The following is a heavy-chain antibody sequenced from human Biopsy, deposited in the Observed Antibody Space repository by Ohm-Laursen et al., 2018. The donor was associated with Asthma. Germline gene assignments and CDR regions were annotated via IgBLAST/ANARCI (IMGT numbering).Heavy chain of an antibody. V-gene: IGHV1-3*01. Sequence: SVNPSCKASGYNFINFDIHWVRQAPGQRLVRIGWINAGNGNTKYSQKFQGRVTISRDTSASTAYMDLSSLRSEDTAVYYCARTYCDFLTGQVNDAFAIWGQGTMVTVSS. J-gene: IGHJ3*02. CDR1: GYNFINFD. CDR3: ARTYCDFLTGQVNDAFAI. D-gene: IGHD3-9*01. CDR2: INAGNGNT.